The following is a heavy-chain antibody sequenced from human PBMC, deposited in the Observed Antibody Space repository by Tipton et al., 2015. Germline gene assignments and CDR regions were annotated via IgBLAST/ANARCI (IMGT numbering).Heavy chain of an antibody. Sequence: SLRLSCAASGFTFSAYSMNWVRQAPGKGLEWVSYISTRTNIIYYADSVKGRFTISRDDAKNSLFLQMNSLRDEDTAVYYCTKERADTLGAWGHGTLVTVAS. CDR3: TKERADTLGA. D-gene: IGHD3-3*01. V-gene: IGHV3-48*02. J-gene: IGHJ5*01. CDR1: GFTFSAYS. CDR2: ISTRTNII.